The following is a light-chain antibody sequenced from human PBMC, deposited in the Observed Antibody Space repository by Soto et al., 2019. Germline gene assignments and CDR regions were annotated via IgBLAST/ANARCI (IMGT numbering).Light chain of an antibody. Sequence: QSVLTQPASVSGSPGQSITFSCTGTSSDVGGFNSVSWYQQHPGKAPKLMIYDVNNRPSGVSNRFSGSKSGNTASLTISGLQAEDEAEYYCGSYTRSSTRVFGGGTKLTVL. CDR1: SSDVGGFNS. CDR3: GSYTRSSTRV. J-gene: IGLJ3*02. V-gene: IGLV2-14*03. CDR2: DVN.